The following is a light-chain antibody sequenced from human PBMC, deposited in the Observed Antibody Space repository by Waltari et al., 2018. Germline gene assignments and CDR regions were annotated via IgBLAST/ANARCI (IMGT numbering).Light chain of an antibody. CDR1: QSLTKRY. CDR3: QQYGSSIMYT. CDR2: GAS. Sequence: SPGERATLSCRASQSLTKRYLAWYQQKPGQAPRLLIYGASSRAAGIPDRFSGSGSGTDFTLTISRLEPEDSALYYCQQYGSSIMYTFGQGTKLEIK. V-gene: IGKV3-20*01. J-gene: IGKJ2*01.